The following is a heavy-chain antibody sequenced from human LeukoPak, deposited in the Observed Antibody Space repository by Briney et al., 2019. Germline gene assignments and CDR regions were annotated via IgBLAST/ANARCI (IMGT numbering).Heavy chain of an antibody. Sequence: GGSLRLSCAASGFPFTSGFTFSDYYMSWIRRAPGKGLEWVSYISSTSTYTNYADSVKGRFTTSRDNANNSVYLQMNSLRADDTAIYYCARGGTGAFDYWGQGTLVTVSS. CDR2: ISSTSTYT. CDR3: ARGGTGAFDY. J-gene: IGHJ4*02. CDR1: GFPFTSGFTFSDYY. D-gene: IGHD2-8*02. V-gene: IGHV3-11*06.